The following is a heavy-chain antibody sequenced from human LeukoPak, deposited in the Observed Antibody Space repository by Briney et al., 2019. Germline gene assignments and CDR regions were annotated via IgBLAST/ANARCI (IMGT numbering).Heavy chain of an antibody. J-gene: IGHJ4*02. D-gene: IGHD3-10*01. CDR3: ARAITMVRGVIGFDY. CDR1: GYTFTGYY. V-gene: IGHV1-2*02. CDR2: INPNSGGT. Sequence: GAAVKVSCKASGYTFTGYYMHWVRQAPGQGLEWMGWINPNSGGTNYAQKFQGRVTMTRDTSISTAYMELSRLRSDDTAVYYCARAITMVRGVIGFDYWGQGTLVPVSS.